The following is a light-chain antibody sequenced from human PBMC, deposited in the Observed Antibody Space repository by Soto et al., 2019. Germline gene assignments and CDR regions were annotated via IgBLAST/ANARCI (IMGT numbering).Light chain of an antibody. J-gene: IGLJ1*01. CDR2: EGT. CDR1: SSDVGGYNL. CDR3: SSYTSSSIYV. V-gene: IGLV2-23*01. Sequence: QSALTQPASVSGSPGQSITVSCAGTSSDVGGYNLVSWYQQHPGKAPKLIIYEGTERPSGISPRFSGSKSGNTASLTISGLQAEDEADYYCSSYTSSSIYVFCSGTKVTVL.